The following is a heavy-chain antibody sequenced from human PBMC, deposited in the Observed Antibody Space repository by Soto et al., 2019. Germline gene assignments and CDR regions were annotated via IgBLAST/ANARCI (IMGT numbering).Heavy chain of an antibody. CDR3: ARGLAADGA. Sequence: QVQLVQSGAEVKKPGASVKVSCTASGYTFTHYAIHWVRHAPGQRLEWMGFINAGSGNTKYSQTSQGRLTFTKDTSASTAYMDLSRLRSEDTAIYYCARGLAADGAWGQGTLVTVSS. V-gene: IGHV1-3*01. J-gene: IGHJ5*02. CDR2: INAGSGNT. D-gene: IGHD6-13*01. CDR1: GYTFTHYA.